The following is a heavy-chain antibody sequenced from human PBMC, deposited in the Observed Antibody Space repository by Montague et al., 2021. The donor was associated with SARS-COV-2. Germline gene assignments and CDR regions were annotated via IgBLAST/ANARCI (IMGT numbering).Heavy chain of an antibody. J-gene: IGHJ4*02. V-gene: IGHV6-1*01. CDR3: ARELRRIIMIVYSRGFDY. Sequence: YNDYAVSVKSRITINPDTPKNQLSLQLNSVTAEDTAVYYCARELRRIIMIVYSRGFDYWGQGTLGTVSS. D-gene: IGHD3-22*01. CDR2: YN.